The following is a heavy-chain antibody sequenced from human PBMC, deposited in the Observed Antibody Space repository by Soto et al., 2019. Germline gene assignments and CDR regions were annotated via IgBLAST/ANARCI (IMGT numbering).Heavy chain of an antibody. CDR2: IYYSGST. J-gene: IGHJ4*02. D-gene: IGHD1-26*01. CDR1: GGSISSGDYY. V-gene: IGHV4-30-4*01. CDR3: ARASGSYPFDD. Sequence: SETLSLTCTVSGGSISSGDYYWSWIRQPPGKGLEWIGYIYYSGSTYYNPSLKSRVTISVDTSKNQFSLKLSSVTAADTAVYYCARASGSYPFDDWGQGTLVTGSS.